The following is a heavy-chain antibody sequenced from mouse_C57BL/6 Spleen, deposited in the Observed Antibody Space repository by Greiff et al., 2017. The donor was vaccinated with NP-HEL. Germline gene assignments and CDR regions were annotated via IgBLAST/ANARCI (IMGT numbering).Heavy chain of an antibody. CDR3: TREDSNYVVWFAY. D-gene: IGHD2-5*01. CDR2: ISSGGAYI. Sequence: EVKLMESGEGLVKPGGSLKLSCAASGFTFSSSAMSWVRQTPEKRLEWVAYISSGGAYIYYADTVKGRFTISRDNARNTLYLQMSSLKSEDTAMYYCTREDSNYVVWFAYWGQGTLVTVSA. V-gene: IGHV5-9-1*02. CDR1: GFTFSSSA. J-gene: IGHJ3*01.